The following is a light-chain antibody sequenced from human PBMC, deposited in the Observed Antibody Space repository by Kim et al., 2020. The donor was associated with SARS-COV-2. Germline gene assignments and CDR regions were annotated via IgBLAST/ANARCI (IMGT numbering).Light chain of an antibody. J-gene: IGLJ2*01. CDR1: SSDVGGHNF. Sequence: GQPITISCTGSSSDVGGHNFVSWYQQHPGKAPKLMIYDVSIRPSGVSYRFSGSKSGNTASLTIAGLQADDEADYYCSSYTDSSTVIFGGGTKLTVL. CDR2: DVS. V-gene: IGLV2-14*03. CDR3: SSYTDSSTVI.